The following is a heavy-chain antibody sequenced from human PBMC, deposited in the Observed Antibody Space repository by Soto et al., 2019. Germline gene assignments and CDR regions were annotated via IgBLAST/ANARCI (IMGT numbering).Heavy chain of an antibody. V-gene: IGHV4-34*01. CDR2: INHLGSI. CDR3: ARGVLLDAFDI. J-gene: IGHJ3*02. Sequence: SETLSLTCVVSGGSLSDYFWSWIRQPPGMALEWIGEINHLGSINYNPSLKSRVTMSVDTSKNQFSLKLSSVTAADTAVYYCARGVLLDAFDIWGQGTMVTVSS. D-gene: IGHD2-15*01. CDR1: GGSLSDYF.